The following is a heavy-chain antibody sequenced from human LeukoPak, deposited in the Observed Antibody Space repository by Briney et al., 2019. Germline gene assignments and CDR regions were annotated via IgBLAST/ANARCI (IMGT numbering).Heavy chain of an antibody. Sequence: SETLSLTCTVSGGSISSYYWSWIRQPPGKGLEWIGYISYSGSTNYNPSLKSRVTISLDTSKNQFSLKLSSVTAADTAVYFCARDRYLRDYYYYYMDVWGKGTTVTVSS. CDR1: GGSISSYY. CDR2: ISYSGST. CDR3: ARDRYLRDYYYYYMDV. J-gene: IGHJ6*03. D-gene: IGHD1-14*01. V-gene: IGHV4-59*12.